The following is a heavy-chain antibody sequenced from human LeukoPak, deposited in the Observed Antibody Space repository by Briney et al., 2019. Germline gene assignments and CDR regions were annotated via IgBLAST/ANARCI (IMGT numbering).Heavy chain of an antibody. Sequence: GGSLRLSCAASGFTFNNAWMNWVRQAPGKGLEWVGRIYSKTDGGTADYAAPVKGRFTISRADSKNTLWLQMNSLKTEDTAVYYCTTGFFGVVNDAFDIWGQGTMVIVSS. CDR3: TTGFFGVVNDAFDI. J-gene: IGHJ3*02. V-gene: IGHV3-15*01. CDR2: IYSKTDGGTA. CDR1: GFTFNNAW. D-gene: IGHD3-3*01.